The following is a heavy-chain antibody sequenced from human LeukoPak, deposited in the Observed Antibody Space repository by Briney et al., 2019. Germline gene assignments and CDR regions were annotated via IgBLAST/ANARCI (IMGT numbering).Heavy chain of an antibody. CDR2: INPTGGTT. J-gene: IGHJ6*02. Sequence: ASVTVSCKASGYSFISYYVHWVRQAPGQGPEWMGIINPTGGTTTYAQKFQGRVTMTRDTSTSTLYMELSSLRSEDTAVYYCARETPQGIDVWGQGTTVTVSS. CDR1: GYSFISYY. V-gene: IGHV1-46*01. CDR3: ARETPQGIDV.